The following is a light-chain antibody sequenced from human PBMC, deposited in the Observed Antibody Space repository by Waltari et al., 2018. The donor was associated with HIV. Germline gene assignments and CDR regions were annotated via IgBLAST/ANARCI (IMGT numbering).Light chain of an antibody. CDR1: SRDVGSYNR. V-gene: IGLV2-18*01. CDR3: SLYTSTNTYV. CDR2: DVS. Sequence: QSALTQPPSVSGSPGQSVTISCTGTSRDVGSYNRVSWYRQPPGAAPKLMIFDVSHRPSGVPDRFSGSKSGNTASLTISGLQAEDEATYYCSLYTSTNTYVFGTGTEVTVL. J-gene: IGLJ1*01.